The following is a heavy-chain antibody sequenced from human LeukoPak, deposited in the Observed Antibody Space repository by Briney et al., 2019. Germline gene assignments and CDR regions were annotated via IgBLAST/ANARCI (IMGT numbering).Heavy chain of an antibody. Sequence: GGSLRLSCAASGFTFSSYAMSWVRQAPGKGLEWVSGLTGSGASAYYADSVKGRFTISRDNSKNTLYLQMNSLRAEDTAMYYCARDSDYWELLGDAFDAWGQGTMVFVSS. CDR1: GFTFSSYA. CDR3: ARDSDYWELLGDAFDA. D-gene: IGHD1-26*01. CDR2: LTGSGASA. V-gene: IGHV3-23*01. J-gene: IGHJ3*01.